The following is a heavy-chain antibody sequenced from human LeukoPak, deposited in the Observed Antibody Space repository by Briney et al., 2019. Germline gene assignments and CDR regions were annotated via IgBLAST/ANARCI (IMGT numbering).Heavy chain of an antibody. CDR1: GFTFSTHF. CDR3: AREASGNYHVFDS. J-gene: IGHJ4*02. CDR2: ITNSGRST. D-gene: IGHD1-26*01. Sequence: GGSLRLSCEASGFTFSTHFISWIRQAPGRGLQWVGYITNSGRSTNYADAVKGRFTISRDNAKKSVYLEMTDLRAEDTAAYYCAREASGNYHVFDSWGQGTLVTVSS. V-gene: IGHV3-11*04.